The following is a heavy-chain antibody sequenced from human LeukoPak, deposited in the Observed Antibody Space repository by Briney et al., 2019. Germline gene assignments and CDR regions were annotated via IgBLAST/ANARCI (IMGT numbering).Heavy chain of an antibody. D-gene: IGHD6-6*01. V-gene: IGHV1-2*02. CDR3: AIGVAARPYYFDY. CDR2: INPNSGGT. Sequence: ASVKVSCKASGYTFTGYYMHWVRRAPGQGLEWMGWINPNSGGTNYAQKFQGRVTMTRDTSISTAYMELSRLRSDDTAVYYCAIGVAARPYYFDYWGQGTLVTVSS. J-gene: IGHJ4*02. CDR1: GYTFTGYY.